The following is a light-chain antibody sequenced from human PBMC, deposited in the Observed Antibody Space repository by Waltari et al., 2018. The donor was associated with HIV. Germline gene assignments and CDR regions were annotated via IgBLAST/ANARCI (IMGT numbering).Light chain of an antibody. V-gene: IGLV1-40*01. CDR3: QSYDSITYL. Sequence: SILAQPSSVSGAPGQTVTISCTGSSSDLGAGYDVHWYQQFPGRAPKLLIDANDRRPGGVPDRFSSSKSGSSASLAISGLRAEDEADYYCQSYDSITYLFGTGTKVNVL. CDR2: AND. CDR1: SSDLGAGYD. J-gene: IGLJ1*01.